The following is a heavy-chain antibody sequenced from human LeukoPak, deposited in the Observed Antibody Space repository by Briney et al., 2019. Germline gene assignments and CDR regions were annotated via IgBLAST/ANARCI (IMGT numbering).Heavy chain of an antibody. Sequence: GGSQRLSCAASGFSFSASYMTWVRQAPGKGLECVAYIRPDGSSTYYVDSVKGRFTISRDNAKNSVYLQMNSLRVEDTALYYCSTEPRLLSYWGQGTLVTVSP. V-gene: IGHV3-7*01. J-gene: IGHJ4*02. CDR3: STEPRLLSY. CDR1: GFSFSASY. CDR2: IRPDGSST. D-gene: IGHD3-10*01.